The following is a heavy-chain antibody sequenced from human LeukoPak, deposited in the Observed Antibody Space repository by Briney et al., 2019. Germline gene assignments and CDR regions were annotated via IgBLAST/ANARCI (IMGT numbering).Heavy chain of an antibody. J-gene: IGHJ5*02. Sequence: PSETLSLTCAASGGSISSSNWWSWLRQPPGKGLEWIGQIYHSGSTNYNPSLKSRVTISVDKSKNQFSLKLRSVTAADTAVYYCARPLSLGYCSGGSCYGRGAWFDRWGQGTLVTVSS. CDR3: ARPLSLGYCSGGSCYGRGAWFDR. V-gene: IGHV4-4*02. CDR2: IYHSGST. CDR1: GGSISSSNW. D-gene: IGHD2-15*01.